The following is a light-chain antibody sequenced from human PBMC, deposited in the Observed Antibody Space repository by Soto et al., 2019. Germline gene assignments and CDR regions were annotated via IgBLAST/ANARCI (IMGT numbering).Light chain of an antibody. CDR2: AAS. J-gene: IGKJ1*01. Sequence: DIRLTASGCSLSASVGDVVTITCRASQTTMTSLDWHQLKPGKPPRLLIYAASSLQSVVPSRFSGSGSGTDFPLTISSLQPEDFATYYCQLSETFGRRTKV. CDR3: QLSET. V-gene: IGKV1-39*01. CDR1: QTTMTS.